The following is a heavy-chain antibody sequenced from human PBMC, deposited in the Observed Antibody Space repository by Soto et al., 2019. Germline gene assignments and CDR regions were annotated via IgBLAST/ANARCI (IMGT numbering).Heavy chain of an antibody. CDR2: IYYSGST. J-gene: IGHJ4*02. Sequence: SETLSLTCTVSGGSISSYYWSWIRQPPGKGLEWIGYIYYSGSTNYNPSLKSRVTISVDTSKNQFSLKLSSVTAADTAVYYCARHVYSYDYWGQGTLVTVSS. CDR3: ARHVYSYDY. D-gene: IGHD5-18*01. CDR1: GGSISSYY. V-gene: IGHV4-59*08.